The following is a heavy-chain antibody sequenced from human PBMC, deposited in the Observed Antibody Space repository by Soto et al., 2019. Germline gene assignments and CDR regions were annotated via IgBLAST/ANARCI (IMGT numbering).Heavy chain of an antibody. J-gene: IGHJ6*02. CDR1: GYSFTDYH. Sequence: SVKVSFKASGYSFTDYHIHWVRQAPGQGLEWLGRINPKSGGTSTAQKFQGWVTMTRDRSISTVYMELTRLRSDDTAVYFCARGHSTDCSNGVCSFFYNHEMDVWGQGTTVTVSS. D-gene: IGHD2-8*01. CDR3: ARGHSTDCSNGVCSFFYNHEMDV. V-gene: IGHV1-2*04. CDR2: INPKSGGT.